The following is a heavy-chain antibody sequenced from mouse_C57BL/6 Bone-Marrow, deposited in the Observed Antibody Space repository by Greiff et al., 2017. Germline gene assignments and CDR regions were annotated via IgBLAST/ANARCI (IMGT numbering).Heavy chain of an antibody. CDR2: IYPRSGNT. J-gene: IGHJ2*01. Sequence: VQLQQSGAELARPGASVKLSCKASGYTFTSYGISWVKQRTGQGLEWIGEIYPRSGNTYYNAKFKGKATLTADKSSSTAYMGLRSLTSEDSAVYFCARKGAKFITTVALDYWGQGTTLTVSS. V-gene: IGHV1-81*01. CDR3: ARKGAKFITTVALDY. D-gene: IGHD1-1*01. CDR1: GYTFTSYG.